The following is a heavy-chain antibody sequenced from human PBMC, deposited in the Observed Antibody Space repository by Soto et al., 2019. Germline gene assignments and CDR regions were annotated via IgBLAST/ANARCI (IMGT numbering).Heavy chain of an antibody. CDR2: MHRGGST. J-gene: IGHJ4*02. Sequence: GGSLRLSCVVSGFSVSGSSIFWVRQATGKGLEWVSLMHRGGSTDNADSVKGRFTTSRDKSKNTLYLHMNGLRVEDTAVYYCARVNTTLVDHFDCWGQGNLVTVSS. V-gene: IGHV3-53*01. CDR1: GFSVSGSS. D-gene: IGHD5-18*01. CDR3: ARVNTTLVDHFDC.